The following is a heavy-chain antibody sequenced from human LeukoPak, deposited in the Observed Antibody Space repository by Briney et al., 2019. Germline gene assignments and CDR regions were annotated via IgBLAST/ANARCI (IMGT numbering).Heavy chain of an antibody. J-gene: IGHJ4*02. CDR3: AKVGIVGATHHAWRQAYYFDY. Sequence: GRSLRLSCAASGFTFDDYAMHWVRQVPGKGLEWVSGISWNSGNIIYADSVKGRFTVSRDNAKNSLYLQMNSLRPEDTALYYCAKVGIVGATHHAWRQAYYFDYWGQGALVTVSS. V-gene: IGHV3-9*01. CDR2: ISWNSGNI. CDR1: GFTFDDYA. D-gene: IGHD1-26*01.